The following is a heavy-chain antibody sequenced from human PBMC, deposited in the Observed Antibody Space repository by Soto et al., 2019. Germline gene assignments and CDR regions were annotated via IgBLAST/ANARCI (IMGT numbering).Heavy chain of an antibody. CDR3: ARHSRAIFGVVIPGAFDI. Sequence: PGESLKISFRSSGYSFTRYWIGWVRQMPGKGLEWMGIIYPGDSDTRYSPSFQGQVTISADKSISTAYLQWSSLKASDTAMYYCARHSRAIFGVVIPGAFDIWGQGTMVTVSS. CDR2: IYPGDSDT. J-gene: IGHJ3*02. V-gene: IGHV5-51*01. D-gene: IGHD3-3*01. CDR1: GYSFTRYW.